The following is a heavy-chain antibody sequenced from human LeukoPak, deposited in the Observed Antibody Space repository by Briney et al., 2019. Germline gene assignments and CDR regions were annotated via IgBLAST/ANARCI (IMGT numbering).Heavy chain of an antibody. CDR2: VYSGGNT. CDR1: GAAISSGRNY. CDR3: ARHLSGTVMAHYFDH. V-gene: IGHV4-39*01. Sequence: ASETLSLTCTVSGAAISSGRNYWGWIRQSPGKGLEWIASVYSGGNTQYNPSLQSRVSVSVDTSKNQLSMRLTSLTAADTALYYCARHLSGTVMAHYFDHWGQGTVVTVSS. J-gene: IGHJ4*02. D-gene: IGHD5-18*01.